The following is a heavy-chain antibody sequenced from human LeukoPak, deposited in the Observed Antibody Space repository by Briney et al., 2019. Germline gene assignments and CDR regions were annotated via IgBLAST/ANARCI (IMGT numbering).Heavy chain of an antibody. CDR1: GFTFSNDW. V-gene: IGHV3-15*01. J-gene: IGHJ1*01. D-gene: IGHD1-26*01. CDR3: TRERELLVYFQH. CDR2: IKSKTDGGTT. Sequence: PGGSLRLSCAASGFTFSNDWMSWVRQAPGKGLEWVGRIKSKTDGGTTDYAAPVKGRFTMSRDDAKNTLSLQMNSLKTDDTAVYYCTRERELLVYFQHWGQGTLVTVSS.